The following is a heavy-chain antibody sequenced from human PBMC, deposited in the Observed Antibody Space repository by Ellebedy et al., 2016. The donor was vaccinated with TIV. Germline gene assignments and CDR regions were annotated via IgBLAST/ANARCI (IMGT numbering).Heavy chain of an antibody. CDR1: GGSISSSDW. J-gene: IGHJ4*02. CDR2: IYQSGST. V-gene: IGHV4-4*02. CDR3: ARAPAGTQQSPLDY. Sequence: MPSETLSLTCAVSGGSISSSDWWSWVRQPPGKGLEWIGEIYQSGSTNYNPSLKSRVTISVDKSKNQFSLKLTSVTAADTAVYYCARAPAGTQQSPLDYWGQGTLVTVSS. D-gene: IGHD6-13*01.